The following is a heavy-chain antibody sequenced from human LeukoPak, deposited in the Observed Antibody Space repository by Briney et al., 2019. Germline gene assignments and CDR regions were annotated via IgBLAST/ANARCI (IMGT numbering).Heavy chain of an antibody. CDR2: IIPIFGTA. D-gene: IGHD3-3*01. Sequence: GSSVKVSCKASGGTFSSCAISWVRQAPGQGLEWMGGIIPIFGTANYAQKFQGRVTITTDESTSTAYMELSSLRSEDTAVYYCARSTPGGFLEWLSGPNWFDPWGQGTLVTVSS. CDR1: GGTFSSCA. V-gene: IGHV1-69*05. J-gene: IGHJ5*02. CDR3: ARSTPGGFLEWLSGPNWFDP.